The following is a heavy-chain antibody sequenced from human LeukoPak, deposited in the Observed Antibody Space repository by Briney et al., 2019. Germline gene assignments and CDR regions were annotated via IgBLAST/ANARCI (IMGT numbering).Heavy chain of an antibody. CDR3: ASTAVEMATIHFDY. D-gene: IGHD5-24*01. V-gene: IGHV4-59*11. J-gene: IGHJ4*02. CDR2: IYYSGST. CDR1: GGSISSHY. Sequence: SETLSLTCTVSGGSISSHYWSWIRQPPGKGLEWIGYIYYSGSTNYNPSLKSRVTISVETSKNQFSLKLSSVTAADTAVYYCASTAVEMATIHFDYWGQGTLVTVSS.